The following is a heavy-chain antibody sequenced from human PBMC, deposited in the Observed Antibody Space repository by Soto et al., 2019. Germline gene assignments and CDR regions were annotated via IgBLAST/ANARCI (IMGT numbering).Heavy chain of an antibody. Sequence: ASVTVSSTSSGSTFTSYGISLVRQSPGQGLEWMGWISAYNGNTNYAQKLQGRVTMTTDTSTSTAYMELRSLRSDDTAVYFCTGHPALRAAVEGFDPWGQGTLVNVSS. D-gene: IGHD6-13*01. V-gene: IGHV1-18*04. CDR3: TGHPALRAAVEGFDP. CDR2: ISAYNGNT. J-gene: IGHJ5*02. CDR1: GSTFTSYG.